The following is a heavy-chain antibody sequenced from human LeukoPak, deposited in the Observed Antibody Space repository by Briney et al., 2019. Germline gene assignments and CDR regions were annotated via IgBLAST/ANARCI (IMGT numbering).Heavy chain of an antibody. CDR3: ARTLFGDQYQLLHNWFDP. Sequence: SVKVSCKASGGTFSSYAISWVRQAPGQGLEWMGGIIPIFGTANYAQKFQGRVTITADESTSTAYMELSSLRSEDTAVYYCARTLFGDQYQLLHNWFDPWGQGTLVTVSS. V-gene: IGHV1-69*13. CDR2: IIPIFGTA. J-gene: IGHJ5*02. D-gene: IGHD2-2*01. CDR1: GGTFSSYA.